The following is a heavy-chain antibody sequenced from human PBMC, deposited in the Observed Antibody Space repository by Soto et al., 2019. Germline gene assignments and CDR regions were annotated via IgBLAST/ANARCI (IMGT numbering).Heavy chain of an antibody. D-gene: IGHD2-15*01. Sequence: SETLSLTCTVSGGSISSYYWSWIRQPPGKGLEWIGYIYYSGSTNYNPSLKSRVTISVDTSKNQFSLKLSSVTAADTAVYYCARQSGPYCSGGSCYSTDEYYFDYWGQGTLVTVSS. CDR2: IYYSGST. CDR1: GGSISSYY. CDR3: ARQSGPYCSGGSCYSTDEYYFDY. J-gene: IGHJ4*02. V-gene: IGHV4-59*01.